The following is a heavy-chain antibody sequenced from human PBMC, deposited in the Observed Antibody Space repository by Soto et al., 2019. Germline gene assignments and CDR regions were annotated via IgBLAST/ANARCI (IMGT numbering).Heavy chain of an antibody. CDR2: VYYSGTT. CDR1: GDSITGYY. V-gene: IGHV4-59*08. CDR3: ARVKAGVVY. J-gene: IGHJ4*02. D-gene: IGHD6-13*01. Sequence: SETLSLTCTVSGDSITGYYWGWVRQPPGKGLEWIGHVYYSGTTTYSPSLRSRVTISVDTSKNQFSLKLSSVTAADTAVYYCARVKAGVVYWGQGTLVTVSS.